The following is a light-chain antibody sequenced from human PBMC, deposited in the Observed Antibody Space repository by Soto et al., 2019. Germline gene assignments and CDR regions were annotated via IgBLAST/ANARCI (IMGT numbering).Light chain of an antibody. J-gene: IGKJ2*01. CDR3: QQSHSTPYT. Sequence: DIQMTQSPSSLSASVGDRVTITCRASQSSSTYLSWYQQKPGKAPNLLIYAASSLQSGVPSRFSGSGSGTDFTLTISSLQPEDFGTYYCQQSHSTPYTYGQGTNLEIK. CDR2: AAS. V-gene: IGKV1-39*01. CDR1: QSSSTY.